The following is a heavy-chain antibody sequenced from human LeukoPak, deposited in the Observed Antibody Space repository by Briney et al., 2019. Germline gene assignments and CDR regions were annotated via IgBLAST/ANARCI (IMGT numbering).Heavy chain of an antibody. D-gene: IGHD3-10*01. Sequence: GGSLRLSCAASGFTFSNYSMSWVRQAPGTGLEWVSSSSSTSSYKYYADSVRGRFTISRDNAKNSLYLQMNSLRAEDTAVYYCARGRYYYGSWYMDVWGQGTTVTVSS. J-gene: IGHJ6*02. V-gene: IGHV3-21*04. CDR2: SSSTSSYK. CDR3: ARGRYYYGSWYMDV. CDR1: GFTFSNYS.